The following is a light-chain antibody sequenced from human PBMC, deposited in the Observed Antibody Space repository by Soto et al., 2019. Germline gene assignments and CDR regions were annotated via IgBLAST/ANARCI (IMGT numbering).Light chain of an antibody. V-gene: IGKV1-5*03. CDR1: QSISSW. CDR3: QQYNSYPLT. J-gene: IGKJ4*02. Sequence: DIQMTQSPSTLSASVGDRVTITCRASQSISSWLAWYQQKPGKAPKLLVHRASSLESGVPSRFSGRGSGTEFTLTISSLQPDDFAAYYCQQYNSYPLTFGGGTKVEIK. CDR2: RAS.